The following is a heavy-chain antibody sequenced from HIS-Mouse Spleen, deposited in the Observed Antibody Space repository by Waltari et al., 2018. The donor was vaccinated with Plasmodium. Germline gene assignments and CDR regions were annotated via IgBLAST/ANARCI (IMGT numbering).Heavy chain of an antibody. J-gene: IGHJ2*01. CDR2: RKEDGSEK. V-gene: IGHV3-7*01. Sequence: EVQLVESGGGLVQPGGSLRLSCAASGFTFSSYWVSWVRQARGKGLGGVANRKEDGSEKYYVESVKCRFTISRDNAKNSLYLQMNSLRAEDTAVYYCASSWYWYFDLWGRGTLVTVSS. CDR3: ASSWYWYFDL. D-gene: IGHD6-13*01. CDR1: GFTFSSYW.